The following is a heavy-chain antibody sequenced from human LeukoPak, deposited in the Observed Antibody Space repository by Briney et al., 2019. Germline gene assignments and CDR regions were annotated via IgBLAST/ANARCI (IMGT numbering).Heavy chain of an antibody. CDR3: ARAVIYYDSSGYGPGFDY. V-gene: IGHV4-59*01. D-gene: IGHD3-22*01. CDR2: IYYSGST. CDR1: GGSISSYY. J-gene: IGHJ4*02. Sequence: SETLSLTCTVSGGSISSYYWSWIRQPPGKGLEWIGYIYYSGSTNYNPSLKSRVTISVDTSKNRFSLKLSSVTAADTAVYYCARAVIYYDSSGYGPGFDYWGQGTLVTVSS.